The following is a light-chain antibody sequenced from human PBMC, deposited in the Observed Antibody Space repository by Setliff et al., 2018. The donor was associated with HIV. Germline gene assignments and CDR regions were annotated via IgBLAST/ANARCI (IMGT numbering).Light chain of an antibody. V-gene: IGLV3-21*04. Sequence: SYELTQPPSVSVAPGKTARITCGGSNIGSKGVHWYQQKPGQAPVLVIYYDSDRPSGIPERFSGSNSGNTATLTISRVEAGDEADYFCQVWDSSGDHVLFGGGTKVTVL. CDR2: YDS. J-gene: IGLJ2*01. CDR3: QVWDSSGDHVL. CDR1: NIGSKG.